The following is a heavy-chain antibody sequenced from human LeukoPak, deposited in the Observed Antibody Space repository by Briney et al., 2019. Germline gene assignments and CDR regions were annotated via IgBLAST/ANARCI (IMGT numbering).Heavy chain of an antibody. V-gene: IGHV4-59*01. CDR3: ARGFGDCGGDCYSFPDY. CDR1: TGSISSYY. CDR2: IYYSGSN. J-gene: IGHJ4*02. D-gene: IGHD2-21*02. Sequence: SENLSLTCTVSTGSISSYYWSWIPQPPGKGLEWIGYIYYSGSNNHNTSLKSRVTISVETSKNQFSLKLSSVTAADTAVYYCARGFGDCGGDCYSFPDYWGQGTLVTVSS.